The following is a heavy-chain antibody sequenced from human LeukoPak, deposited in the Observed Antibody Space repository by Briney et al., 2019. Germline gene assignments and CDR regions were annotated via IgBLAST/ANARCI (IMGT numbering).Heavy chain of an antibody. CDR3: AREGSSGWYADYYYYMDV. CDR2: INPNSGGT. D-gene: IGHD6-19*01. Sequence: ASVKVSCKASGYTFTGYYMHWVRQAPGQGLEWMGWINPNSGGTNYAQKFQGRVTMTRDTSISTAYMELSRLRSDDTAVYYCAREGSSGWYADYYYYMDVWGKGTTVTVSS. V-gene: IGHV1-2*02. CDR1: GYTFTGYY. J-gene: IGHJ6*03.